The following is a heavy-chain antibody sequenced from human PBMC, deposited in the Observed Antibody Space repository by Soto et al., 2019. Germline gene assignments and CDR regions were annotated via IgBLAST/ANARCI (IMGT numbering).Heavy chain of an antibody. CDR3: ATSNWFDP. CDR2: IYYSGST. V-gene: IGHV4-39*01. Sequence: QLQLQESGPGLVKPSETLSLTCTVSGGSISSSGYYWGWIRQPPGKGLEWIGTIYYSGSTYYNPSLKRRATISVDTSKNQFSLKLSSVTAADTAVYYCATSNWFDPWGQGTLVTVSS. J-gene: IGHJ5*02. CDR1: GGSISSSGYY.